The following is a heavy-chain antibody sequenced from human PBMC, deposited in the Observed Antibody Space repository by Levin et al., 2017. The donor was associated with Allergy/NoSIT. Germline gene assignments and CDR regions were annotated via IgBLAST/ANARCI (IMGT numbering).Heavy chain of an antibody. D-gene: IGHD6-13*01. CDR3: TTYSSSWYYFDY. J-gene: IGHJ4*02. CDR2: IKSKTDGGTT. Sequence: GGSLRLSCAASGITFSNAWMSWARQAPGKGLEWVGRIKSKTDGGTTEYAAPVKGSITISRDDSKHKLYLRIHSLKTEDTAVYFCTTYSSSWYYFDYWGQGTLVTVSS. CDR1: GITFSNAW. V-gene: IGHV3-15*01.